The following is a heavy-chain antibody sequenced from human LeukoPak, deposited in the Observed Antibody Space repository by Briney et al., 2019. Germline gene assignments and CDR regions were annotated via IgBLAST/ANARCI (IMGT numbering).Heavy chain of an antibody. CDR2: INPNSGGT. J-gene: IGHJ4*02. CDR1: GYTFTGYY. D-gene: IGHD2-2*01. Sequence: ASVKVSCKASGYTFTGYYMHWVRQAPGQGLEWMGWINPNSGGTNYAQKFQGRVTMTRDTSISTAYMELSRLRSDDTAVYYCAREIVVVPAATENVYWGQGTLVTVSS. V-gene: IGHV1-2*02. CDR3: AREIVVVPAATENVY.